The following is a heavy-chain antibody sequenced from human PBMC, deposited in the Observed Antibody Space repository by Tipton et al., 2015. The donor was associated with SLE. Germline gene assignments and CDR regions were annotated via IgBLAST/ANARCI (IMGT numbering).Heavy chain of an antibody. J-gene: IGHJ4*02. V-gene: IGHV4-38-2*01. Sequence: TLSLTCAVSGYSISSGYYWGWIRQPPGKGLEWIGEINHSGSTNYNPSLKSRVIISVDTSKNQFSLKLSSVTAADTAVYYCAGWGSAIFDYWGQGTLVTVSS. CDR3: AGWGSAIFDY. D-gene: IGHD3-16*01. CDR1: GYSISSGYY. CDR2: INHSGST.